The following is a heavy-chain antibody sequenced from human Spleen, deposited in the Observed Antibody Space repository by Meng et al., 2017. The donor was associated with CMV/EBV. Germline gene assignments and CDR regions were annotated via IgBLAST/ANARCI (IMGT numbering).Heavy chain of an antibody. CDR1: GGSMSSGDYY. V-gene: IGHV4-30-4*08. CDR2: INYSGST. D-gene: IGHD2-15*01. CDR3: ARVKSREWGGWFDP. Sequence: GGSMSSGDYYWSWIRQPPGKGLECMGHINYSGSTYYNPSLKSRVTMSLDTSQNQFSLKLNSVTAADTAVYYCARVKSREWGGWFDPWGQGTLVTVSS. J-gene: IGHJ5*02.